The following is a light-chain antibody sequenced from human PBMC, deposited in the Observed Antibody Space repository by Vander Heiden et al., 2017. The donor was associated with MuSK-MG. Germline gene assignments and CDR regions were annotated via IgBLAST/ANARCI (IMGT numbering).Light chain of an antibody. CDR1: SSDIGTYNF. V-gene: IGLV2-14*03. CDR2: DVS. CDR3: SSYTTASPI. J-gene: IGLJ2*01. Sequence: QSALTQPASVSGSPGQSITISCTGTSSDIGTYNFVSWYQQHPGKAPKRILYDVSTRPSGVSDRFSGSKSGNTASLIISGLQAEDEADYYCSSYTTASPIFGGGTKLTVL.